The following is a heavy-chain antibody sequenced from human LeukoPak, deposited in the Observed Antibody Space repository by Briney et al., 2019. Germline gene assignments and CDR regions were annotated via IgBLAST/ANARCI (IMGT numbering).Heavy chain of an antibody. V-gene: IGHV3-23*01. J-gene: IGHJ4*02. D-gene: IGHD3-22*01. Sequence: GGSLRLSCAASGFTFSSYAMGWVRQAPGKGLEWVSGIGGSGGSTYYADSVKGRFTISRDNSKNTLYLQMNSLRAEDTAIYYCAKSDDSSGYYYGIVYWGQGTLVTVSS. CDR2: IGGSGGST. CDR3: AKSDDSSGYYYGIVY. CDR1: GFTFSSYA.